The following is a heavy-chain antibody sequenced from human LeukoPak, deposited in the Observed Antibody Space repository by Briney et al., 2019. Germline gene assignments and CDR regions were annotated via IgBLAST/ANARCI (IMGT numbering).Heavy chain of an antibody. Sequence: SETLSLTCAVYGGSFSGYYWSWIRQPPGKGLEWIGEINHSGSTNYNPSLKSRVTISVDTSKNQFSLRLSSVTAADTAVYYCARDCTNGVCYTGLDYWGQGTLVTVSS. J-gene: IGHJ4*02. V-gene: IGHV4-34*01. CDR3: ARDCTNGVCYTGLDY. CDR2: INHSGST. D-gene: IGHD2-8*01. CDR1: GGSFSGYY.